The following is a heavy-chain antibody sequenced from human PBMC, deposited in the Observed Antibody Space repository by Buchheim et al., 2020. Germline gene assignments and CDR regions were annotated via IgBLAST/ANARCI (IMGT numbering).Heavy chain of an antibody. J-gene: IGHJ6*02. CDR2: ISYDGSNK. CDR3: ARDLLWGIAVFPLYYYYGMDV. V-gene: IGHV3-30*04. D-gene: IGHD6-19*01. Sequence: QVQLVESGGGVVQPGRSLRLSCAASGFTFSSYAMHWVRQAPGKGLEWVAVISYDGSNKYYADSVKGRFTIPRDNSKNMLYLQMNSLRAEDTAVYYCARDLLWGIAVFPLYYYYGMDVWGQGTT. CDR1: GFTFSSYA.